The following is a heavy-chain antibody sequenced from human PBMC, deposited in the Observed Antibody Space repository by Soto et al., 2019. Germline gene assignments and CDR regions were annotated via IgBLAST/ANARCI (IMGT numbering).Heavy chain of an antibody. CDR2: ISYDGSNK. CDR3: AKDLDYPYYFDY. V-gene: IGHV3-30*18. CDR1: GFTFSSYG. J-gene: IGHJ4*02. D-gene: IGHD5-12*01. Sequence: GGSLRLSCAASGFTFSSYGMHWVRQAPGKGLEWVAVISYDGSNKFYADSVKGRFTISRDNSKNTLYLQMNSLRAEDTAVYYCAKDLDYPYYFDYWGQGTLVT.